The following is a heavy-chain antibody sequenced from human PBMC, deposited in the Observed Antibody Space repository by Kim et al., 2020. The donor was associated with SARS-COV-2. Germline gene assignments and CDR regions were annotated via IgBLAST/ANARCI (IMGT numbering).Heavy chain of an antibody. V-gene: IGHV4-39*01. CDR3: ATSRRGGIGEV. Sequence: SETLSLTCIVSGGSISSSVYYWGWIRQPPGQGLEWIASIYYSGSTYYNPSLTSRVTLSVHSSKNQFSLKLSSVTAADTAVYYCATSRRGGIGEVWGQGTLVTVSS. CDR2: IYYSGST. CDR1: GGSISSSVYY. J-gene: IGHJ4*02. D-gene: IGHD3-10*01.